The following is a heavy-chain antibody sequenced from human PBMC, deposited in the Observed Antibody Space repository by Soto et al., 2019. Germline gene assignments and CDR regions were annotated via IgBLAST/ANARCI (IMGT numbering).Heavy chain of an antibody. CDR1: GGSFSSYY. CDR2: INDSGST. J-gene: IGHJ4*02. CDR3: ASIKWLRSVLPVDY. Sequence: QVQLQQWGAELLKPSETLSLTCTIYGGSFSSYYWSWIRQPPGKGLEWIGEINDSGSTNYNPSLKSRVTISVHTSKNQFSLRLSSVTAADTAVYYCASIKWLRSVLPVDYWGQGTLVTVSS. D-gene: IGHD5-12*01. V-gene: IGHV4-34*01.